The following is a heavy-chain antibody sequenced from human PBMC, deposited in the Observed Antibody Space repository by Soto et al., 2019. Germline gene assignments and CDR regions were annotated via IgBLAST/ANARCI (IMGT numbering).Heavy chain of an antibody. CDR3: ASRGEREYYDTSGYG. D-gene: IGHD3-22*01. CDR2: IIPIFGTT. V-gene: IGHV1-69*12. Sequence: QVQLVQSGAEVKKPGSSVKVSCKASGGTFSNYAISWVRQAPGQGLEWMGDIIPIFGTTKNAQKFQGRVTMTADESTGTAYMELSSLRSEDTAVYYCASRGEREYYDTSGYGWGQGTLVIVSS. CDR1: GGTFSNYA. J-gene: IGHJ1*01.